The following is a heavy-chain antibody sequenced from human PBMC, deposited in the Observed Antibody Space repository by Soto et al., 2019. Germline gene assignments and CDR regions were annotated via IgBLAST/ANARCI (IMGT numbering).Heavy chain of an antibody. CDR3: ATKTGGGWEDGMDV. D-gene: IGHD6-19*01. Sequence: QLQLQESGPGLVKPSETLSLTCTVSGGSISSSRYYWGWIRQPPGKGLEWIGSIYYRGSTYYNASLKSRVTLSVDTSKNQFSLKLSSVTAADTAVYYCATKTGGGWEDGMDVWGQGTTVTVSS. V-gene: IGHV4-39*01. J-gene: IGHJ6*02. CDR2: IYYRGST. CDR1: GGSISSSRYY.